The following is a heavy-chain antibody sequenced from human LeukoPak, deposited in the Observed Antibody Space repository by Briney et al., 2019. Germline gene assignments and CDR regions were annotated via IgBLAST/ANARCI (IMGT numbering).Heavy chain of an antibody. D-gene: IGHD3-16*01. CDR1: RFTFSSYW. CDR3: ARGGSPPDYYYYGMDV. Sequence: QSGGSLRLSCAASRFTFSSYWMHWVRQAPGKGLVWVSRINTDGSSTSYADSVKGRFTISRDNAKNTLYLQMNSLRAEDTAVYYCARGGSPPDYYYYGMDVWGQGTTVTVSS. J-gene: IGHJ6*02. V-gene: IGHV3-74*01. CDR2: INTDGSST.